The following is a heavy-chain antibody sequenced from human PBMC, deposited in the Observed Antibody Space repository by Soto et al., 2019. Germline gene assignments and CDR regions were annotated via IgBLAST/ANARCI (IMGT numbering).Heavy chain of an antibody. Sequence: PGGSLRLSCAASGFTFSSYAMSWVRQAPGKGLEWVSAISGSGGSTYYADSVKGRFTISRDNSKNTLYLQMNSLRAEDTAVYYCAKDGYDSSGYGGMDVWGQGTTVTVSS. V-gene: IGHV3-23*01. CDR2: ISGSGGST. CDR3: AKDGYDSSGYGGMDV. J-gene: IGHJ6*02. CDR1: GFTFSSYA. D-gene: IGHD3-22*01.